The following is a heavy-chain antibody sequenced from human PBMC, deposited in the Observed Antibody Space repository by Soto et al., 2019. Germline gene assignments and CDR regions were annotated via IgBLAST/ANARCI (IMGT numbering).Heavy chain of an antibody. J-gene: IGHJ4*02. CDR3: ARSIAVAGLDY. D-gene: IGHD6-19*01. CDR1: GFTLSSYS. Sequence: GGSVRLSCAASGFTLSSYSMHWVRQAPGKGLEWVSVISYDGNKKLYGDSVKGRFSISRDTSKNTVYLQMNSLRPEDTAVYYCARSIAVAGLDYWGQGTLVTVSS. V-gene: IGHV3-30-3*01. CDR2: ISYDGNKK.